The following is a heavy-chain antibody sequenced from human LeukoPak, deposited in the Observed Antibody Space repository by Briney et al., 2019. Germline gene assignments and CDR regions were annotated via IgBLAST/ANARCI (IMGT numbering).Heavy chain of an antibody. CDR2: IVVGSGNT. D-gene: IGHD3-22*01. V-gene: IGHV1-58*02. CDR3: AAARDVDSSGYLAPTPPDY. Sequence: SVKVSCKASGFTFTSSAMQWVRQARGQRLEWIGWIVVGSGNTNYAQKFQERVTITRDMSTSTAYMELSSLRSEDTAVYYCAAARDVDSSGYLAPTPPDYWGQGTLVTVSS. CDR1: GFTFTSSA. J-gene: IGHJ4*02.